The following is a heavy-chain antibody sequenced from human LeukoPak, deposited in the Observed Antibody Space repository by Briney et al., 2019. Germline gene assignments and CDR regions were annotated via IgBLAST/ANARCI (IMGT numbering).Heavy chain of an antibody. V-gene: IGHV3-48*03. CDR2: ISSGSTI. Sequence: GGSLRLSCAASGFTFSSYEMNWVRQAPGKGLEWVSYISSGSTIYYADSVKGRFTISRDNAKNSLYLRMNSLRAEDTAVYYCARAYSSSWYLDYYYYMDVWGKGTTVTISS. D-gene: IGHD6-13*01. J-gene: IGHJ6*03. CDR1: GFTFSSYE. CDR3: ARAYSSSWYLDYYYYMDV.